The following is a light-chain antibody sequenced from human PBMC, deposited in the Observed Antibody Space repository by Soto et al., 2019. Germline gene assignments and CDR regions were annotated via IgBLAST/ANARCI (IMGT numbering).Light chain of an antibody. V-gene: IGKV3-20*01. Sequence: EIVLTQSPGTLSLSPGERATLSCRASQSVSSSSYLAWYQQKPGQAPRLLIYGASSMATGIPDRFSGSGSATDFTLTISRLEPDDFAVYYCRQYGSSPSYTFGQGTKLEIK. CDR1: QSVSSSSY. CDR3: RQYGSSPSYT. J-gene: IGKJ2*01. CDR2: GAS.